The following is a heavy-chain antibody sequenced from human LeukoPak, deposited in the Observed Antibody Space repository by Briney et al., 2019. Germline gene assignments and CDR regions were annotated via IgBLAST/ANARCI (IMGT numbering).Heavy chain of an antibody. J-gene: IGHJ3*02. D-gene: IGHD2-2*01. CDR3: ARDIAPPHYCSSTSCYRAFDI. CDR1: GYTLTELS. CDR2: FDPEDGET. V-gene: IGHV1-24*01. Sequence: ASVKVSCKVSGYTLTELSMHWVRQAPGKGLEWMGGFDPEDGETIYAQKFQGRVTMTEDTSTDTAYMELSSLRSEDTAVYYCARDIAPPHYCSSTSCYRAFDIWGQGTMVTVSS.